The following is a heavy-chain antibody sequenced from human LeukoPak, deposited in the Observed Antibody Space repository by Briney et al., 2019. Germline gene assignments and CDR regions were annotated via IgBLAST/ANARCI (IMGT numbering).Heavy chain of an antibody. CDR2: IYSGGST. D-gene: IGHD2-8*01. V-gene: IGHV3-53*01. J-gene: IGHJ4*02. CDR3: ARAGQYGLIDF. Sequence: PGGSLRLSCAASGFTVSSNYMSWVRQAPGKGLEWVSVIYSGGSTNYADSVRGRFTISRDNSKNTLYLQMNSLRAEDTAVYYCARAGQYGLIDFWGQGTLVTVSS. CDR1: GFTVSSNY.